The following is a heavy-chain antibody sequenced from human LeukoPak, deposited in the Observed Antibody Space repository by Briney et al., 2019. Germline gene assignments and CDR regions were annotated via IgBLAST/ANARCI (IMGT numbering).Heavy chain of an antibody. CDR2: ISAYNGNT. D-gene: IGHD6-19*01. V-gene: IGHV1-18*01. J-gene: IGHJ4*02. Sequence: ASVKVSCKASGYTFTSCGISWVRQAPGQGLEWMGWISAYNGNTNYAQKLQGRVTMTTDTSTSTAYMELRSLRSDDTAVYYCARDLGIAVAGTFGYWGQGTLVTVSS. CDR1: GYTFTSCG. CDR3: ARDLGIAVAGTFGY.